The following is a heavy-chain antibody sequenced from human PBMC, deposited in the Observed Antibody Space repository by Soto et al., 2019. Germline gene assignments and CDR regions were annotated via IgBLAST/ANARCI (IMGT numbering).Heavy chain of an antibody. V-gene: IGHV1-3*01. CDR3: ARGALRFLEWLLDAFDI. D-gene: IGHD3-3*01. J-gene: IGHJ3*02. CDR2: INAGNGNT. CDR1: GYTFTSYA. Sequence: ASVKVSCKASGYTFTSYAMHWVRQAPGQRFEWMGWINAGNGNTKYSQKFQGRVTMTTDTSTSTAYMELRSLRSDDTAVYYCARGALRFLEWLLDAFDIWGQGTMVTVSS.